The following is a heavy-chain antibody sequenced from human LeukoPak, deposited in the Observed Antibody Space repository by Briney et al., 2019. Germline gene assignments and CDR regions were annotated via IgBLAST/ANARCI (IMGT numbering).Heavy chain of an antibody. CDR2: INPNSGGT. CDR3: ARGGSSGWYYFDY. Sequence: ASVKVSCKASGYTFTSYDINWVRQATGQGLEWMGWINPNSGGTNYAQKFQGWVTMTRDTSISTAYMELSRLRSDDTAVYYCARGGSSGWYYFDYWGQGTLVTVSS. CDR1: GYTFTSYD. J-gene: IGHJ4*02. V-gene: IGHV1-2*04. D-gene: IGHD6-19*01.